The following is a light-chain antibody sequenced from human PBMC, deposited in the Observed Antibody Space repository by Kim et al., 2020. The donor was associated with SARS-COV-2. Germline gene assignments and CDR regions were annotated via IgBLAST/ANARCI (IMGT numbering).Light chain of an antibody. Sequence: DIQMTQSPSSLSASVGDRVTITCRASQVINNYLAWYQQEPGKAPTVLIYGASTLHSGVPSRFSGSGSGTDFTLTISSLQPEDVGTYYCQKYDSAPWTFGHGTKVDIK. CDR2: GAS. V-gene: IGKV1-27*01. J-gene: IGKJ1*01. CDR3: QKYDSAPWT. CDR1: QVINNY.